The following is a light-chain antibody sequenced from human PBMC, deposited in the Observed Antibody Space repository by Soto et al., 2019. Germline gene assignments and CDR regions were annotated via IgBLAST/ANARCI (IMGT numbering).Light chain of an antibody. J-gene: IGKJ1*01. CDR1: QSVSSSY. Sequence: EIVLTQSPGTLSLSPGERATLSCRASQSVSSSYLAWYQQKPGQAPRLLIYGASSRATGIPDRFSGSGSGTDFTLTISRPEPEDLAVYYCQQYGSSPTFGQGTKVEIK. CDR2: GAS. V-gene: IGKV3-20*01. CDR3: QQYGSSPT.